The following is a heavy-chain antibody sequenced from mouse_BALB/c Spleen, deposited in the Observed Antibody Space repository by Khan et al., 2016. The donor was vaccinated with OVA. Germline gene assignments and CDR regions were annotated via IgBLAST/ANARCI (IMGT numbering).Heavy chain of an antibody. J-gene: IGHJ2*01. CDR1: GYSITSGYA. D-gene: IGHD1-1*01. V-gene: IGHV3-2*02. CDR3: ARVNYYGYYFDY. Sequence: VQLKQSGPGLVKPSQSLSLTCTVTGYSITSGYAWNWIRQFPGNKLEWMGYISYSGGTSYNPSLKSRISITRDTSKNQFFLQLNSVTTGDTATYYCARVNYYGYYFDYWGQGTTLTVSS. CDR2: ISYSGGT.